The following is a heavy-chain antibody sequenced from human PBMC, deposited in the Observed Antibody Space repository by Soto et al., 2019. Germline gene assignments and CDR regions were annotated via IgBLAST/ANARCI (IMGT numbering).Heavy chain of an antibody. V-gene: IGHV1-3*05. J-gene: IGHJ6*02. Sequence: QVQLVQSGAEEKKPGASVKVSCKASGYTFTSYAMHWVRQAPGQRLEWMGWINAGNGNTKYSQKFQGRVTITRDTSASTAYMELSSLRSEETAVYYCAGDRYCISTSCYYPSPGFYGMDVWGHGTTVTVSS. CDR3: AGDRYCISTSCYYPSPGFYGMDV. CDR1: GYTFTSYA. D-gene: IGHD2-2*01. CDR2: INAGNGNT.